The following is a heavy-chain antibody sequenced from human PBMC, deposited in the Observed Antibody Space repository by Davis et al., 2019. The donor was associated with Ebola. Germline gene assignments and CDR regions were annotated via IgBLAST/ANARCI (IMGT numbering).Heavy chain of an antibody. CDR2: IDPSDSYT. CDR3: ARQGAPWEPRIDY. CDR1: GYSFTSNW. D-gene: IGHD1-26*01. J-gene: IGHJ4*02. Sequence: GESLKISCKGYGYSFTSNWISWVRQMPGKGLEWMGRIDPSDSYTNYSPSFQGHVTISADKSISTAYLQWSSLKASDTAMYYCARQGAPWEPRIDYWGQGTLVTVSS. V-gene: IGHV5-10-1*01.